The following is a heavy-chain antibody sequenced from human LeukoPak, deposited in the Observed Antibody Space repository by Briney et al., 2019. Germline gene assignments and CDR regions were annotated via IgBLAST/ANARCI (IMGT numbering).Heavy chain of an antibody. Sequence: GGSLRLSCAASGFTFSSYWMSWVRQAPGKGLEWVANMNQDGSEKYYVDSMEGRLTISRDNAKNSLYLQINSLRAEDTAVYYCARDGIVIRFGGQDVWGQGTTVTVS. V-gene: IGHV3-7*01. J-gene: IGHJ6*02. CDR1: GFTFSSYW. CDR2: MNQDGSEK. CDR3: ARDGIVIRFGGQDV. D-gene: IGHD3-16*01.